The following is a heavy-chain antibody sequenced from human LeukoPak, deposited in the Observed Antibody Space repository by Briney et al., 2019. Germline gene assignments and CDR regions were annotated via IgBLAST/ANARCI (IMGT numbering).Heavy chain of an antibody. CDR2: IYYSGST. CDR1: GGSISSYY. V-gene: IGHV4-59*01. Sequence: PSETLSLTCTVSGGSISSYYWSWIRQPPGKGLEWIGYIYYSGSTNYNPSLKSRVTISVDTSKNQFSLKLSSVTAADTAVYYCARDDPLGWGSGGFDYWGQGTLATVSS. D-gene: IGHD6-19*01. CDR3: ARDDPLGWGSGGFDY. J-gene: IGHJ4*02.